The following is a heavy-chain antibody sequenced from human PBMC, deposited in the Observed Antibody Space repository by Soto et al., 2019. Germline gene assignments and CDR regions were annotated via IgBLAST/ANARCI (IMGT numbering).Heavy chain of an antibody. J-gene: IGHJ3*02. CDR1: GYTFTRYD. V-gene: IGHV1-8*01. CDR3: ARVGKAVVDAFDI. Sequence: ASVKVSCKASGYTFTRYDINWVRQATGQGLEWMGWMNPNSGNTGYAQKFQGRVTMNRNTSISTAYMELSSLRSEDTAAYYCARVGKAVVDAFDIWGQGTMVTVSS. CDR2: MNPNSGNT. D-gene: IGHD6-19*01.